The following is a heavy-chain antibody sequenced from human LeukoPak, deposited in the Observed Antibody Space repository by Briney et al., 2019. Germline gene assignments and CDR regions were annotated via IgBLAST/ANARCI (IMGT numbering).Heavy chain of an antibody. CDR2: ISYDGSNK. CDR3: AKDHPNWNYAQPLLLTGGSFLDY. J-gene: IGHJ4*02. Sequence: SGRSLRLSCAASGFTFSSYAMHWVRQAPGKGLEWVAVISYDGSNKYYADSVKGRFTISRDNSKNTLYLQMNSLRAEDTAVYYCAKDHPNWNYAQPLLLTGGSFLDYWGQGTLVTVSS. CDR1: GFTFSSYA. D-gene: IGHD1-7*01. V-gene: IGHV3-30-3*01.